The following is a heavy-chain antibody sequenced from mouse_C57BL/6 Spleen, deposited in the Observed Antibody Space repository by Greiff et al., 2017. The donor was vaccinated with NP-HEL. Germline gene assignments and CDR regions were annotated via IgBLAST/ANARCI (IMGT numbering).Heavy chain of an antibody. J-gene: IGHJ2*01. V-gene: IGHV10-1*01. CDR2: IRSKSNNYAT. CDR3: VRQGTVYYFDY. Sequence: EVQRVKSGGGLVQPKGSLKLSCAASGFSFNTYAMNWVRQAPGKGLEWVARIRSKSNNYATYYADSVKDRFTISRDDSESMLYLQMNNLKTEDTAMYYCVRQGTVYYFDYWGQGTTLTVSS. CDR1: GFSFNTYA. D-gene: IGHD1-1*01.